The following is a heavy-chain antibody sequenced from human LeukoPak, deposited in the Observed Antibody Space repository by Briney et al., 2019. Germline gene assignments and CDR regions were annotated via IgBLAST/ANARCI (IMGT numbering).Heavy chain of an antibody. CDR2: IYPADSDT. D-gene: IGHD3-22*01. CDR1: GYSFTSYW. J-gene: IGHJ3*02. Sequence: GESLKISCKGSGYSFTSYWIGWVRQMPRKGLEWMAIIYPADSDTRYSPSFQGQVTISADKSISTAYLQWSSLKASDTAMYYCARPPRPYYYDSSGYPDAFDIWGQGTMVTVSS. CDR3: ARPPRPYYYDSSGYPDAFDI. V-gene: IGHV5-51*01.